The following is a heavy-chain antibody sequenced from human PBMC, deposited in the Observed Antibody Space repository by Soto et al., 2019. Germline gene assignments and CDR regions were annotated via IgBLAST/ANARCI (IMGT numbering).Heavy chain of an antibody. V-gene: IGHV1-58*02. Sequence: QLQLVQSGPEVKKPGTSVKVSCKASGFTFTSSAMQWVRQAHGQRLEWIGWIVVGSGNTNYAQEFQERVTITRDMSTGTAYMELSSLRSEDTAVYYCAAAATKSDIVPLPAATPYQYFDLWGRGTLVTVTS. CDR1: GFTFTSSA. D-gene: IGHD2-2*01. CDR2: IVVGSGNT. J-gene: IGHJ2*01. CDR3: AAAATKSDIVPLPAATPYQYFDL.